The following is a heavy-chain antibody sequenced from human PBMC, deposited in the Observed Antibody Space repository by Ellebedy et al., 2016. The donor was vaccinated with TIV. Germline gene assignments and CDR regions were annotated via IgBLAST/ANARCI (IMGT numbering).Heavy chain of an antibody. CDR2: IYSGGST. Sequence: GESLKISCAASGFTVSSNYMSWVRQAPGKGLEWVSVIYSGGSTYYADSVKGRFTISRDNSKNTLYLQMNSLRAEDTAVYYCARDFVTMVRGVTLPDQWGQGTLVTVSS. J-gene: IGHJ4*02. CDR1: GFTVSSNY. D-gene: IGHD3-10*01. CDR3: ARDFVTMVRGVTLPDQ. V-gene: IGHV3-53*01.